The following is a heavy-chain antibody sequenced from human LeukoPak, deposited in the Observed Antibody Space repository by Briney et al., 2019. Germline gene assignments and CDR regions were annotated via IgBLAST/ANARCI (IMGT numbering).Heavy chain of an antibody. D-gene: IGHD3-22*01. CDR1: GGPISSDNYY. CDR3: ARHYDSTAYYFDY. J-gene: IGHJ4*02. Sequence: PSETLSLTCTVSGGPISSDNYYWGWIRQPPGKALEWIGRNYSSGSTDYNPSLKSRVTMSVDTSKNQFSLRLSSVAAADTAVYYCARHYDSTAYYFDYWGQGTLVTVSS. CDR2: NYSSGST. V-gene: IGHV4-39*07.